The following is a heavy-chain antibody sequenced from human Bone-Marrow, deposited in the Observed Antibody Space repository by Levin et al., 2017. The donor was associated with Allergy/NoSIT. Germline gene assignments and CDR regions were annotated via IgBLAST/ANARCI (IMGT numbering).Heavy chain of an antibody. J-gene: IGHJ4*02. CDR1: GFTFSNFA. V-gene: IGHV3-30*04. D-gene: IGHD3/OR15-3a*01. CDR2: TSFDGNND. CDR3: ATDRSQTVFGHENYFEY. Sequence: PGGSLRLSCAASGFTFSNFAMHWVRQAPDKGLEWVALTSFDGNNDYYRDSVKGRFTISRDNSKNTLYLQMNSLRSEDTAVYYCATDRSQTVFGHENYFEYWGQGILVSVSS.